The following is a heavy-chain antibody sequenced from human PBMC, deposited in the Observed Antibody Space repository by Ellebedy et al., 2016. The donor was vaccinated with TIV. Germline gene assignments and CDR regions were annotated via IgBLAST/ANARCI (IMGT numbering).Heavy chain of an antibody. Sequence: SETLSLXCTVSGFSISSIYYTEWIRQPPGKGLEWIGSMYHSGSTNYNPSLKSRVTISLDTYKNQFSLKLSSVTAADTAVYYCARTSRGFEDFEYWGQGTLVTVSS. D-gene: IGHD6-19*01. CDR1: GFSISSIYY. CDR3: ARTSRGFEDFEY. V-gene: IGHV4-38-2*02. CDR2: MYHSGST. J-gene: IGHJ4*02.